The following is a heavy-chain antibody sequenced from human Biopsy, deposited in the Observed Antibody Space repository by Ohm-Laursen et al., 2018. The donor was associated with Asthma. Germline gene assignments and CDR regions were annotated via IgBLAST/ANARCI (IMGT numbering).Heavy chain of an antibody. D-gene: IGHD2-15*01. Sequence: GTLSLTCPVSGGSISNYYWSWIRQPPGKGLEWIGYIYYSGSTNYNPSLKSRVTMSLDTSKDQISLRLSSVIAADTAVYYCAGFCSGGNCPDHWGQGTLVTVSS. V-gene: IGHV4-59*01. J-gene: IGHJ4*02. CDR3: AGFCSGGNCPDH. CDR2: IYYSGST. CDR1: GGSISNYY.